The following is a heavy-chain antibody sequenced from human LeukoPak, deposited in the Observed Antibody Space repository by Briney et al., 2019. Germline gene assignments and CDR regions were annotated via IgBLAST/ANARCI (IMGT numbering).Heavy chain of an antibody. CDR2: IYHSGST. CDR3: ARGPGFP. J-gene: IGHJ5*02. Sequence: RPSETLSLTCTVSGGSISSYYWSWIRQPPGKGLEWIGYIYHSGSTYYNPSLKSRVTISVDRSKNQFSLKLSSVTAADTAVYYCARGPGFPWGQGTLVTVSS. V-gene: IGHV4-59*12. CDR1: GGSISSYY. D-gene: IGHD1-14*01.